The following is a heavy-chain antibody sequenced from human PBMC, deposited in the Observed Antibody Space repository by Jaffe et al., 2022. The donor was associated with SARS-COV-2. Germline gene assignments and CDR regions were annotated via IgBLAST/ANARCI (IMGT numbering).Heavy chain of an antibody. CDR1: GFTFSSYA. Sequence: EVQLLESGGGLVQPGGSLRLSCAASGFTFSSYAMSWVRQAPGKGLEWVSAISGSGGSTYYADSVKGRFTISRDNSKNTLYLQMNSLRAEDTAVYYCAKDRSPEVETNSSGYYWGQGTLVTVSS. CDR2: ISGSGGST. J-gene: IGHJ4*02. D-gene: IGHD3-22*01. CDR3: AKDRSPEVETNSSGYY. V-gene: IGHV3-23*01.